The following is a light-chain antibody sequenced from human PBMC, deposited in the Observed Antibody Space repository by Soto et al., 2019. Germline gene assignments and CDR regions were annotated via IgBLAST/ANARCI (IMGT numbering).Light chain of an antibody. V-gene: IGLV8-61*01. CDR3: VLYMGSGIWV. CDR1: SGSVSTSYY. Sequence: QTVVTQEPSFSVSPGRTVTLTCGLSSGSVSTSYYPSWYQQTPGQAPRTLIYSTNTRSSGVPDRFSGSILGIKAALTITGAQADDESDYYCVLYMGSGIWVFGGGTKVTVL. CDR2: STN. J-gene: IGLJ3*02.